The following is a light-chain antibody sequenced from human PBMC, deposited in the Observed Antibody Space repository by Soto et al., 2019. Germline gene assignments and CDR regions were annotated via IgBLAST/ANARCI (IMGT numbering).Light chain of an antibody. CDR3: QQANSFPFT. J-gene: IGKJ3*01. CDR1: QIIGSW. CDR2: GAS. Sequence: DIQMTQSPSSVSASIGDRVTITCRASQIIGSWLAWYQQKPGRAPPLLIYGASSLQSGVPSRFSASGSGTDFTLTITSLQAEDSATYYCQQANSFPFTFGPGTKVHIK. V-gene: IGKV1-12*02.